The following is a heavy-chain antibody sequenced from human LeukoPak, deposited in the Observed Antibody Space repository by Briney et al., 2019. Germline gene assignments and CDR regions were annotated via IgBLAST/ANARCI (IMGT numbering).Heavy chain of an antibody. D-gene: IGHD4-11*01. V-gene: IGHV1-2*02. J-gene: IGHJ4*02. CDR1: GYTFTGYY. Sequence: VASVKVSCKASGYTFTGYYMHWVRQAPGQGLEWMGWINPNNGGTNYAQKFQGRVTMTRDTSINTAYMELSRLRSDDTAVYYCARDPAAVTTCFDYWGQGTLVTVSS. CDR3: ARDPAAVTTCFDY. CDR2: INPNNGGT.